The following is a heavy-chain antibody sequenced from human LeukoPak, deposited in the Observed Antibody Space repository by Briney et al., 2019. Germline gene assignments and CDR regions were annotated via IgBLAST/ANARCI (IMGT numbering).Heavy chain of an antibody. J-gene: IGHJ4*02. Sequence: ASVKVSCKASGYTFTGYYMHWVRQAPGQGLEWMGWINPNSGGTNYAQKLQGRVTMTTDTSTSTAYMELRSLRSDDTAVYYCAREGDVLRYFDWPLDYWGQGTLVTVSS. D-gene: IGHD3-9*01. CDR3: AREGDVLRYFDWPLDY. V-gene: IGHV1-2*02. CDR2: INPNSGGT. CDR1: GYTFTGYY.